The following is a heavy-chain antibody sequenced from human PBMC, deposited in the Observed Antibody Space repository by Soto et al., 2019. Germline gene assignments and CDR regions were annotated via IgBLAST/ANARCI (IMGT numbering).Heavy chain of an antibody. CDR1: GDSIGSSDYL. D-gene: IGHD1-1*01. CDR2: IYNSGSA. J-gene: IGHJ4*01. CDR3: ARLSATGNLGRGFSDC. Sequence: PSETLSLTCTVSGDSIGSSDYLWGWIRQPPGKGLEWIGTIYNSGSAYYKPSLRSRVTISVDTSKNQISLKLTSATAADTFVFYCARLSATGNLGRGFSDCWGHGSLVTVSS. V-gene: IGHV4-39*01.